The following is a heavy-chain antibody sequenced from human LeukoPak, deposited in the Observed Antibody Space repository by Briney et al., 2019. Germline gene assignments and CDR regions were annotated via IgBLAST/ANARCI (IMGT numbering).Heavy chain of an antibody. CDR3: ARHYYDSSGYQGIDY. CDR1: GFTVRSNY. Sequence: GGSLRLSCAASGFTVRSNYMSWVRQAPGKGMEWVSVIYSGGSTCYADSVKGRFTISRDNSKNTLYLQMNSLRAEDTAVYYCARHYYDSSGYQGIDYWGQGTLVTVSS. V-gene: IGHV3-53*01. D-gene: IGHD3-22*01. CDR2: IYSGGST. J-gene: IGHJ4*02.